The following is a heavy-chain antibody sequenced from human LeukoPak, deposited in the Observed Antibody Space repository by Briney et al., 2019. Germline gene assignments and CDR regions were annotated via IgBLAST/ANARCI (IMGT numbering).Heavy chain of an antibody. CDR3: ATYGGNTAEYFQH. J-gene: IGHJ1*01. D-gene: IGHD4-23*01. CDR1: GGINRITA. Sequence: VASVKVSCKVSGGINRITAITWVRQAPGQGLEWMGGIIPMSTTANYAQKFQGRVTITRDDSTSTAYMEVSSLRSEDTALYYCATYGGNTAEYFQHWGQGTLVTVSS. V-gene: IGHV1-69*05. CDR2: IIPMSTTA.